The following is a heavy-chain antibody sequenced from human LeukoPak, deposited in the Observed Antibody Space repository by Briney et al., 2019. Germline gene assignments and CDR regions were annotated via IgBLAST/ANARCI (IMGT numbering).Heavy chain of an antibody. J-gene: IGHJ2*01. CDR2: FYTSGTT. D-gene: IGHD4-23*01. Sequence: PSETLSLTCSVSGGSISSYSWNWIRQPAGKGLEWIGRFYTSGTTNYYPSLKSRVTMSIDTSKNQVSLKMRSVTAADTAVYYCARTVVTLDWYFDLWGRGTLVTVSS. CDR3: ARTVVTLDWYFDL. V-gene: IGHV4-4*07. CDR1: GGSISSYS.